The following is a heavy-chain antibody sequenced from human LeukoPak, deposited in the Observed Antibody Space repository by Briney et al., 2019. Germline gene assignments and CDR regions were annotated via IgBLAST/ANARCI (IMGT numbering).Heavy chain of an antibody. CDR2: ISGSGGST. J-gene: IGHJ4*02. D-gene: IGHD4-17*01. CDR3: AKDTKQNYGDYAPGGY. Sequence: GGSLRLSCAASGFTFSSYAMSWVRQAPGKGLEWVSAISGSGGSTYYADSVKGRFTISRDNSKNTLYLQMNSLRAEDTAVYYCAKDTKQNYGDYAPGGYWGQGTLVTVSS. CDR1: GFTFSSYA. V-gene: IGHV3-23*01.